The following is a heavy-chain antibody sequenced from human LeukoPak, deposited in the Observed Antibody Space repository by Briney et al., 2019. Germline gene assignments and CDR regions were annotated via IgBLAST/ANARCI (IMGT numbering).Heavy chain of an antibody. CDR3: ARQLGDPLLWFGESYGWFYP. CDR1: GGSISSYY. D-gene: IGHD3-10*01. J-gene: IGHJ5*02. V-gene: IGHV4-59*08. CDR2: IYYSGST. Sequence: SETLSLTCTVSGGSISSYYWSWIRQPPGKGLEWIGYIYYSGSTNYNPSLKSRVTISVDTSKNQFSLKLSSVTAADTAVYYCARQLGDPLLWFGESYGWFYPWGQGTLVTVSS.